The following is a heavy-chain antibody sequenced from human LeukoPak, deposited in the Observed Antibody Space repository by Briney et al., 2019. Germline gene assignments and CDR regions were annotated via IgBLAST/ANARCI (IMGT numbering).Heavy chain of an antibody. D-gene: IGHD4-17*01. CDR3: TKVAGGDFAATGTYWFDP. J-gene: IGHJ5*02. CDR1: GYSFTSYW. Sequence: GESLQISCKGSGYSFTSYWIAWVRQMPGKGLEWMGIIYPGDSDTRYSPSFQGQVTISTDKSISTAYLQWSSLKASDTAIYYCTKVAGGDFAATGTYWFDPWGQGTLVTVSS. CDR2: IYPGDSDT. V-gene: IGHV5-51*01.